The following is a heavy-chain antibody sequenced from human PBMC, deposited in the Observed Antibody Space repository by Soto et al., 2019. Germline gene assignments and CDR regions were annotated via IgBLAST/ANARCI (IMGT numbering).Heavy chain of an antibody. V-gene: IGHV4-34*01. Sequence: PSETLSLTCAVYGGSFSGYYWSWIRQPPGKGLEWIGEINHSGSTNYNPSLKSRVTISVDTSKNQFSLKLSSVTAADTAVYYCARGPDYDFWSGYYNWFDPWGQGTLVTVSS. D-gene: IGHD3-3*01. J-gene: IGHJ5*02. CDR3: ARGPDYDFWSGYYNWFDP. CDR2: INHSGST. CDR1: GGSFSGYY.